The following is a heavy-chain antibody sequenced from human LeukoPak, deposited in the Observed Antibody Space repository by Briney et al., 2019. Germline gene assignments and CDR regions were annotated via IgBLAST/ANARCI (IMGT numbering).Heavy chain of an antibody. D-gene: IGHD3-22*01. CDR1: GFTFRSYW. Sequence: QAGGSLRLSCVASGFTFRSYWMSWVRQAPGKGLEWVANTKQDGREEFYVDSVKGRFTISRDNAKNSLYLQMNSLRAEDTAVYYCARGEITMIVVAPQDYWGQGTLVTVSS. CDR2: TKQDGREE. CDR3: ARGEITMIVVAPQDY. V-gene: IGHV3-7*03. J-gene: IGHJ4*02.